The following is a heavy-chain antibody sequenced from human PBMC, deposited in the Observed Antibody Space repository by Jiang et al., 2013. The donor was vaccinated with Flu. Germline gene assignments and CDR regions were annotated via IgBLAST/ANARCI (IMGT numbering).Heavy chain of an antibody. CDR3: VRATWYYFDY. CDR2: ITTTGDT. Sequence: SCAASGFTFSTYDMHWVRQAPGKGLEWVSAITTTGDTYFPDSVKGRFTISRENAKNSLYLQMNSLRAEDTAVYYCVRATWYYFDYWGQGTLVTVSS. V-gene: IGHV3-13*01. D-gene: IGHD2-8*01. J-gene: IGHJ4*02. CDR1: GFTFSTYD.